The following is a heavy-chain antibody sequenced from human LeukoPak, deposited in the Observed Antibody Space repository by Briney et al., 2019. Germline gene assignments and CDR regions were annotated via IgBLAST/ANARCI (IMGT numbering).Heavy chain of an antibody. CDR2: IYTSGST. CDR1: GGSITSYY. Sequence: SETLSLTCTVSGGSITSYYWSWIRQPAGKGLEWIGRIYTSGSTNYNPSLKSRVTISVDTSKNQFSLKLSSVTAADTAVYYCARGGYCGGDCYFYYWGQGTLVTVSS. J-gene: IGHJ4*02. V-gene: IGHV4-4*07. D-gene: IGHD2-21*02. CDR3: ARGGYCGGDCYFYY.